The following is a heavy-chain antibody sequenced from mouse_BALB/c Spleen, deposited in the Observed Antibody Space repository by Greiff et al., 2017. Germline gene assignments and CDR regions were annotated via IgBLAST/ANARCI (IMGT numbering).Heavy chain of an antibody. CDR3: ARGYGNYAY. J-gene: IGHJ3*01. V-gene: IGHV14-1*02. Sequence: EVQLQQSGAELVRPGALVKLSCKASGFNIKDYYMHWVKQRPEQGLEWIGWIDPENGNTIYDPKFQGKASITADTSSNTAYLQLSSLTSEDTAVYYCARGYGNYAYWGQGTLVTVSA. D-gene: IGHD2-10*02. CDR2: IDPENGNT. CDR1: GFNIKDYY.